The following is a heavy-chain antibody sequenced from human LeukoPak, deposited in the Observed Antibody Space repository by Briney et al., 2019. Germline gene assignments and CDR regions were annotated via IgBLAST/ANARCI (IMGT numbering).Heavy chain of an antibody. CDR2: IRYDGSNK. D-gene: IGHD2-15*01. Sequence: GGSLRLSCAASGFTFSSYGMHWVRQAPGKGLEWVAFIRYDGSNKYYADSVKGRFTISRDNSKNTLYLQMNSLRAEDTAVYYCAKAPYCSGGSCYSTYFDYWGQGTLVTVSS. CDR1: GFTFSSYG. CDR3: AKAPYCSGGSCYSTYFDY. V-gene: IGHV3-30*02. J-gene: IGHJ4*02.